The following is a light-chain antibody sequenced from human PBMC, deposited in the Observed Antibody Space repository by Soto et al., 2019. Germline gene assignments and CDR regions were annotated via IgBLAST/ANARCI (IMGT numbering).Light chain of an antibody. Sequence: EIVMTQSPATLSGSPGQGATLSCRASQSVSYNLGWFQQKPGKHPRLLIYGASSRATGIPARFSGSGSGTEFTLTVSSLQSEEFAVYYCHQYNKWPRTFGQGTVVDVK. CDR2: GAS. CDR3: HQYNKWPRT. J-gene: IGKJ1*01. CDR1: QSVSYN. V-gene: IGKV3-15*01.